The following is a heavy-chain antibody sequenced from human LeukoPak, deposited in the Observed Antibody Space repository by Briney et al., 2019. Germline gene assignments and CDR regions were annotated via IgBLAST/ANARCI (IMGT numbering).Heavy chain of an antibody. V-gene: IGHV3-23*01. CDR1: RFTFSNYD. J-gene: IGHJ4*02. CDR2: IGGSGTST. CDR3: AKETPGSFDY. Sequence: RAGGSLRLSCAASRFTFSNYDMGWVRQAPGKGLEWVSAIGGSGTSTYYADSVKGRFTISRDNSKNTLYLQMNSLRAEDTAVYYCAKETPGSFDYWGQGTLVTVSS. D-gene: IGHD3-10*01.